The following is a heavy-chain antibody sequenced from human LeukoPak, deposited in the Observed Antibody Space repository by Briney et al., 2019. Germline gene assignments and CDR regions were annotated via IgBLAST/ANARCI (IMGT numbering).Heavy chain of an antibody. CDR2: INPNSGGT. V-gene: IGHV1-2*02. Sequence: ASVKVSCKASGYTFTGYYMHWVRQAPGQGLEWMGWINPNSGGTNYAQKFQGRVTMTRDTSISTAYMELSRLRSDDTAVYYCARVKAAAGTFGYWGQGTLVTVSS. D-gene: IGHD6-13*01. J-gene: IGHJ4*02. CDR3: ARVKAAAGTFGY. CDR1: GYTFTGYY.